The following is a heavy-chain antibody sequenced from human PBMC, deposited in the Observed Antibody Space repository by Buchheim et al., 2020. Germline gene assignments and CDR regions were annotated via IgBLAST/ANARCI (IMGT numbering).Heavy chain of an antibody. Sequence: EVQLVESGGGLVQPGGSLRLSCAASGFTFSTYWMTWVRQAPGKGLEWVANIKQDGSQKYYVDSMKGRFTISSDNAKNSLYLQMNSLRAEDTAVYYCGAYSDAWYYNYWGQGTL. CDR1: GFTFSTYW. CDR3: GAYSDAWYYNY. V-gene: IGHV3-7*01. CDR2: IKQDGSQK. J-gene: IGHJ4*02. D-gene: IGHD2-21*01.